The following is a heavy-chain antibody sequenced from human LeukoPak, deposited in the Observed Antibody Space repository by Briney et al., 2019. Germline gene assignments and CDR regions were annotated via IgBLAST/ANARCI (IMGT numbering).Heavy chain of an antibody. D-gene: IGHD3-10*01. Sequence: GESLKISCKGSGYSFTSYWISWVRQMPGKGLEWMGRIDPSDSYTNYSPSFQGHVTISADKSISTAYLQWSSLKASDTAMYYCASMVRGVIEDDYWDQGTLVTVSS. CDR1: GYSFTSYW. CDR3: ASMVRGVIEDDY. J-gene: IGHJ4*02. V-gene: IGHV5-10-1*01. CDR2: IDPSDSYT.